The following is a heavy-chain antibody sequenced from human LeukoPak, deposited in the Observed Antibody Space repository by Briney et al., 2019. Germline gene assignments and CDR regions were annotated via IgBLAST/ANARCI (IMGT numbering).Heavy chain of an antibody. CDR1: GFTFSSYA. J-gene: IGHJ1*01. V-gene: IGHV3-23*01. D-gene: IGHD3-9*01. Sequence: GGSLRLSCAASGFTFSSYAMSWVRQAPGKGLEWVSAISGSGGSTYYADSVKGRFTIPRDNSKNTLYLQMNSLRAEDTAVYYCAKNGEINYDILTGYKLGYFQHWGQGTLVTVSS. CDR3: AKNGEINYDILTGYKLGYFQH. CDR2: ISGSGGST.